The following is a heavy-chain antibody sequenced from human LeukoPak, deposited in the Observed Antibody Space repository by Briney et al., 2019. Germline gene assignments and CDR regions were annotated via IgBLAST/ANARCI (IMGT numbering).Heavy chain of an antibody. J-gene: IGHJ4*02. Sequence: GESLKISCKGSGYSFTDYWIGWVRQMPGKGLEWMAIIYPDDSRTKYSPSFQGQVTISADRSINTAYLQWSSVRASDTAIYYCARPDYFASHDWGQGTLVTVSS. D-gene: IGHD3-10*01. CDR1: GYSFTDYW. V-gene: IGHV5-51*01. CDR2: IYPDDSRT. CDR3: ARPDYFASHD.